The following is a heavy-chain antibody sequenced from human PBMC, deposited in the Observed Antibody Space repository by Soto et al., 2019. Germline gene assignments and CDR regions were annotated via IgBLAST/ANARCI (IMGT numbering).Heavy chain of an antibody. J-gene: IGHJ4*02. D-gene: IGHD2-15*01. CDR1: GFTFSSYG. V-gene: IGHV3-30*18. CDR2: ISYDGSNK. Sequence: SLRLSCAASGFTFSSYGMHWVRQAPGKGLEWVAVISYDGSNKYYADSVKGRFTISRDNSKNTLYLQMNSLRAEDTAVYYCAKGHLPYIVVVVAATFYFDYWGQGTLVTVSS. CDR3: AKGHLPYIVVVVAATFYFDY.